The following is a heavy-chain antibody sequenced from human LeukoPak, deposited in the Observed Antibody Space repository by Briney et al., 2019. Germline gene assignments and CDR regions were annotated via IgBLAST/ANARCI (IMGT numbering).Heavy chain of an antibody. D-gene: IGHD3-10*01. Sequence: SETLSLTCAVYGGSFSGYYWSWIRQPPGKGLEWSGEINHSGSTNYHPSLKSRVTISVDTSKNQFSLKLSSVTAADTAVYYCARYYFDPWGQGTLVIVSS. J-gene: IGHJ5*02. CDR3: ARYYFDP. CDR2: INHSGST. V-gene: IGHV4-34*01. CDR1: GGSFSGYY.